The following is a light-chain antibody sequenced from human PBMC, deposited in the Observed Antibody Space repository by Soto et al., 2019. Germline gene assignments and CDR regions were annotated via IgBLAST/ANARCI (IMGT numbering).Light chain of an antibody. CDR1: QRISSW. V-gene: IGKV1-5*01. CDR2: DAS. J-gene: IGKJ1*01. Sequence: DLQMAQSPSTLSASVGDRVTITCRASQRISSWLAWFQQKPGKAPKLLIYDASTLETGVPSRFSGSGSGTEFTLTISGLQPDDFATYYCQQYNSYSPMWTFGQGTKVDIK. CDR3: QQYNSYSPMWT.